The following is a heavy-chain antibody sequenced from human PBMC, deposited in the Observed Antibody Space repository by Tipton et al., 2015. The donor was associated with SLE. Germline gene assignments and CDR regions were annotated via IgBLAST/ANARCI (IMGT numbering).Heavy chain of an antibody. CDR1: GVSISSGGHY. Sequence: TLSLTCNVSGVSISSGGHYWSWIRQPPGKGLEWIGYIYYSGSTYYNPSLKSRVTISVDTSKNHFSLKLSSVTAADTAIYYCARVLDSAILDYWGQGALVTGSS. D-gene: IGHD3/OR15-3a*01. CDR3: ARVLDSAILDY. J-gene: IGHJ4*02. V-gene: IGHV4-31*03. CDR2: IYYSGST.